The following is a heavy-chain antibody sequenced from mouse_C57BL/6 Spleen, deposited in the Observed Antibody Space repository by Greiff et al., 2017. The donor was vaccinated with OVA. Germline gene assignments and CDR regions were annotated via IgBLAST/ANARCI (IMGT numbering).Heavy chain of an antibody. CDR3: ARGGDYWYFDV. CDR2: ISDGGSYT. V-gene: IGHV5-4*03. CDR1: GFTFSSYA. D-gene: IGHD2-13*01. J-gene: IGHJ1*03. Sequence: EVKLEESGGGLVKPGGSLKLSCAASGFTFSSYAMSWVRQTPEKRLEWVATISDGGSYTYYPDNVKGRFTISRDNAKNNLYLQMSHLKSEDTAMYYCARGGDYWYFDVWGTGTTVTVSS.